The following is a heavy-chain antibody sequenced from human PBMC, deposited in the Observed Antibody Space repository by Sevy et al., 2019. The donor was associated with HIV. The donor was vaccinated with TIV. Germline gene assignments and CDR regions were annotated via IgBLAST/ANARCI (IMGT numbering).Heavy chain of an antibody. V-gene: IGHV3-21*01. CDR1: GFTFNTYT. J-gene: IGHJ3*02. CDR2: ISSSGNYI. CDR3: ARPYGSGSWEAFDI. Sequence: GGSLRLSCAASGFTFNTYTMNWVCQAPGEGLEWVSSISSSGNYIYYADSVKGRFTISRDNAKNSLFLQMNNLRAEDTAVYYCARPYGSGSWEAFDIWGQGTMVTVSS. D-gene: IGHD3-10*01.